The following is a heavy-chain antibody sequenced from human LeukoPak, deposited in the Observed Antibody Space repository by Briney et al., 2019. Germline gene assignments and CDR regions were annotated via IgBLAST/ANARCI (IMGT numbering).Heavy chain of an antibody. J-gene: IGHJ6*02. D-gene: IGHD2-8*01. V-gene: IGHV3-30*19. CDR1: GFTFRTYG. CDR2: ISYDGSNK. CDR3: ARDRVVHNGVADGMDV. Sequence: GGSLRLSCAASGFTFRTYGMHWVRQAPGKGLEWVAVISYDGSNKYYADSVKGRFTISRDNSKNTLYLQMNSLRAEDTAVYYCARDRVVHNGVADGMDVWGQGTTVTVSS.